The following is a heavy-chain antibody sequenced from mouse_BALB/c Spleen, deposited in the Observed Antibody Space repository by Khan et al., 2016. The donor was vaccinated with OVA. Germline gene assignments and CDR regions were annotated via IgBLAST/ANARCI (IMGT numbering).Heavy chain of an antibody. CDR2: ISYSSSI. J-gene: IGHJ2*01. Sequence: VQLKESGPGLVKPSQSLSLTCTVTGYTITSGYGWNWIRQLPGNKLEWMGYISYSSSIYYNPSLKSRISISRDTSKNQFFLQLNSVTTEDTATYYCARTARIKYWGQGTTLTVSS. CDR1: GYTITSGYG. V-gene: IGHV3-2*02. D-gene: IGHD1-2*01. CDR3: ARTARIKY.